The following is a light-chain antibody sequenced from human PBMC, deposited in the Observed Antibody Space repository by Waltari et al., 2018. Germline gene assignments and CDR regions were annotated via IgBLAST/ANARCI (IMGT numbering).Light chain of an antibody. V-gene: IGLV3-1*01. CDR1: RLTDRY. J-gene: IGLJ2*01. CDR3: QAWDTYSHVV. Sequence: SYELTQPPSVSVSPGQTARITCSGDRLTDRYVSWYQHKPGHSPVLLISRDTRRPSGIPGRFSGSTSGNTVALTISGTQALDEAVYYCQAWDTYSHVVCGGGTKLTVL. CDR2: RDT.